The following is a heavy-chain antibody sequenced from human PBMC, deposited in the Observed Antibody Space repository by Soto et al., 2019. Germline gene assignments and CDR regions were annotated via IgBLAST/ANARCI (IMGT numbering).Heavy chain of an antibody. CDR1: GFTFSSYG. D-gene: IGHD2-2*01. J-gene: IGHJ6*02. Sequence: QVQLVESGGGVVQPGRSLRLSCAASGFTFSSYGMHWVRQAPGKGLEWVAVISYDGSNKYYADSVKGRFTISRDNSKNTLYLQMNSLRAEDTAVYYCAKSIVVVPAAIKFWPPYYYYGMDVWGQGTTVTVSS. CDR2: ISYDGSNK. V-gene: IGHV3-30*18. CDR3: AKSIVVVPAAIKFWPPYYYYGMDV.